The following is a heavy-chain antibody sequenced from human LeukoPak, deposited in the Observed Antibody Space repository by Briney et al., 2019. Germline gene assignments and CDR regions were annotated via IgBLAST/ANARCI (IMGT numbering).Heavy chain of an antibody. Sequence: PSETLSLICAVSGGSIGTGIYYWVWIRQPPGKGLEWIGHFFYSANTYYNPSLKSRVTISADTSKNQFSLKFSSVTAADTAVHDCARTIAVAASSYYYYYGMDVWGQGTTVTVSS. J-gene: IGHJ6*02. D-gene: IGHD6-19*01. CDR1: GGSIGTGIYY. CDR3: ARTIAVAASSYYYYYGMDV. V-gene: IGHV4-39*01. CDR2: FFYSANT.